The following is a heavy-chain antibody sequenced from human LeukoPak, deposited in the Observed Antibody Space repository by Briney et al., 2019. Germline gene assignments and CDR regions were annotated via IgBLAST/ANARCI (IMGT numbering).Heavy chain of an antibody. CDR3: ARSGPDFWSGPNYYYMDV. J-gene: IGHJ6*03. Sequence: ASVKVSCKASGCTFSSYAISWVRQAPGQGLEWMGGIIPIFGTTNYAQKFQGRVTITTDESTSTAYMELSSLRSEDTAVYYCARSGPDFWSGPNYYYMDVWGKGTTVTVSS. D-gene: IGHD3-3*01. V-gene: IGHV1-69*05. CDR2: IIPIFGTT. CDR1: GCTFSSYA.